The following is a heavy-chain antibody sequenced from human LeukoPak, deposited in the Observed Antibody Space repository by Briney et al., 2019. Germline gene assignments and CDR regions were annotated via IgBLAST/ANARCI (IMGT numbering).Heavy chain of an antibody. J-gene: IGHJ4*02. V-gene: IGHV3-23*01. D-gene: IGHD6-13*01. Sequence: GGSLRLSCVASGFTFSNYTMSWVRQAPGKGLEWVSGILGSGGSTYYADSVKGRFTISRDNSKDTLYLQMNSLRAEDTAVYYCAKDRRSSSWYPNFDYWGQGTLVTVSS. CDR3: AKDRRSSSWYPNFDY. CDR2: ILGSGGST. CDR1: GFTFSNYT.